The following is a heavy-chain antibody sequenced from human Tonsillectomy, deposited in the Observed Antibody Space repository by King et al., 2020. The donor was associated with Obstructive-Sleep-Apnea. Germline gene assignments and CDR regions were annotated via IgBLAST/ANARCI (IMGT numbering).Heavy chain of an antibody. J-gene: IGHJ4*02. D-gene: IGHD2-21*01. V-gene: IGHV4-38-2*02. CDR2: IYYSGST. CDR1: GDSISTAYY. CDR3: ARGPSLGEENDY. Sequence: QLQESGPGLVKPSETLSLTCTVSGDSISTAYYWTWIRQPPGKGLEWIGTIYYSGSTYYNPSLKSRVTISVDTSKNHFSLNLSSVTAADTAVYYCARGPSLGEENDYWGQGTLVTVSS.